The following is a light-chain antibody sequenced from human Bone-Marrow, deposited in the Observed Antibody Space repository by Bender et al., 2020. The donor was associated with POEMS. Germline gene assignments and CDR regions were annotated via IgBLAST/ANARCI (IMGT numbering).Light chain of an antibody. CDR1: NIGSKS. Sequence: SYVLTQPPSVSVAPGKTARITCGGNNIGSKSVHWYQQKPGQAPVLVIYYDSDRPSGIPERFSGSNSGNTATLTISRVEVGDEADYYCQVWESSRDRPRVFGGGTKLTVL. CDR2: YDS. CDR3: QVWESSRDRPRV. V-gene: IGLV3-21*01. J-gene: IGLJ2*01.